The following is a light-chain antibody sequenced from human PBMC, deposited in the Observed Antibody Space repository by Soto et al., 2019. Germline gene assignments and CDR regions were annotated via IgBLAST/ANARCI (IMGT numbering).Light chain of an antibody. Sequence: DIVMTQSPDSLAVSLGEGATINCKSSQSVLYSSNNKNYLAWYQQKPGQPPKALIYWASTRESGVPDRFSGSGSGTDFTLTISSLQAEEVAVYYCQQYYTTPWTFGQGTKVDIK. CDR2: WAS. J-gene: IGKJ1*01. CDR3: QQYYTTPWT. V-gene: IGKV4-1*01. CDR1: QSVLYSSNNKNY.